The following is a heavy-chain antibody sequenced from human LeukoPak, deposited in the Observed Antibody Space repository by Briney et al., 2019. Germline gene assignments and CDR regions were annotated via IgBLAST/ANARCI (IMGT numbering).Heavy chain of an antibody. CDR1: GFTFSAYT. CDR2: ISSDSSYI. Sequence: PGGSLRLSCAASGFTFSAYTMTWVRQAPRKGLEWVSSISSDSSYIYYADSVKGRLTISRDNAKKSLYLQMNSLTAEDTAVYYCARALHSSTWYKPYDYWGQGTLVTVSS. D-gene: IGHD6-13*01. CDR3: ARALHSSTWYKPYDY. J-gene: IGHJ4*02. V-gene: IGHV3-21*01.